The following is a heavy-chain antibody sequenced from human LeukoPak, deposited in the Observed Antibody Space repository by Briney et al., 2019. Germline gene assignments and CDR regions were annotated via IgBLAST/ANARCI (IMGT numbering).Heavy chain of an antibody. CDR2: ISYSGGST. J-gene: IGHJ3*02. CDR3: AKDSSGVYPSAFDI. D-gene: IGHD1-26*01. CDR1: GFTFTTYS. Sequence: GGSLRLSCEASGFTFTTYSMTWVRQAPGKGLEWVSSISYSGGSTNYADSVKARFTISRDNSKNTLSLQMNSLRAEDTAVYYCAKDSSGVYPSAFDIWGQGTIVTVSS. V-gene: IGHV3-23*01.